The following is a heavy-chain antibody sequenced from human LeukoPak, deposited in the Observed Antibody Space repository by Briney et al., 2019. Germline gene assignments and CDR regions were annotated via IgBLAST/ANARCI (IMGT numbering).Heavy chain of an antibody. CDR2: IKQDGSEK. J-gene: IGHJ6*02. CDR1: GFTFSSYW. V-gene: IGHV3-7*01. Sequence: GSLRLSCAASGFTFSSYWMSWVRQAPGKGLEWVANIKQDGSEKYYVDSVKGRFTISRDNAKNSLYLQMNSLRAEDTAVYYCARVSQYYDFWSGYYVPYGMDVWGQGTTVTVSS. D-gene: IGHD3-3*01. CDR3: ARVSQYYDFWSGYYVPYGMDV.